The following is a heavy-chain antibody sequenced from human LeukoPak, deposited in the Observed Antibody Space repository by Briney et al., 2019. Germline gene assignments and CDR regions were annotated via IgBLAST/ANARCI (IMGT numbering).Heavy chain of an antibody. V-gene: IGHV3-23*01. CDR2: ISGSGTTI. D-gene: IGHD3-3*01. Sequence: GSLRLSCAASGFTFNNYAMRWVRQAPGKGLEWVSGISGSGTTINYADSVKGRFTISRDNSKNTVYLQMNSLRAEDTAVYFCAKRLGSGPPIYGMDVWGQGTTVIVSS. CDR3: AKRLGSGPPIYGMDV. CDR1: GFTFNNYA. J-gene: IGHJ6*02.